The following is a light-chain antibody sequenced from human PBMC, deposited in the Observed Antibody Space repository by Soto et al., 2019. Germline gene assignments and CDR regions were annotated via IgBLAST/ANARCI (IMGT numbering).Light chain of an antibody. CDR3: QQYGGSSWT. Sequence: ELVMTQSPATLSVSPGERATLSCRASQSFSSNVAWYQQKPGQAPRLLIYGTSSRATGIPDRFSGSGSGTDFTLTISRLEPEDFAVYYCQQYGGSSWTFGQGTKVDIK. CDR2: GTS. CDR1: QSFSSN. J-gene: IGKJ1*01. V-gene: IGKV3-20*01.